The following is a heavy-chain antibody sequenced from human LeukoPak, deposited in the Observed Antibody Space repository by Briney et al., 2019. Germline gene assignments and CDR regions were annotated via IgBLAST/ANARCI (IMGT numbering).Heavy chain of an antibody. D-gene: IGHD3-10*01. CDR2: IYYSGST. J-gene: IGHJ4*02. CDR3: ARDRAVYASGFGY. CDR1: GGSISSYY. Sequence: SETLSLTCTVSGGSISSYYWSWIRQPPGKGLEWIGYIYYSGSTNYNPSLKSRVTISVDTSKNQFSLNLSSVTAADTAVYYCARDRAVYASGFGYWGQGTLVTVSS. V-gene: IGHV4-59*01.